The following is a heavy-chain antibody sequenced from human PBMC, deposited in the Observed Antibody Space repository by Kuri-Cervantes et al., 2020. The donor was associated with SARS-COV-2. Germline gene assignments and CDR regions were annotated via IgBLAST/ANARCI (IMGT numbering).Heavy chain of an antibody. D-gene: IGHD3-22*01. J-gene: IGHJ4*02. CDR3: ARVPYYYDSSGYYYEELDY. CDR1: GYTFTGYY. CDR2: INPNSGGT. V-gene: IGHV1-2*02. Sequence: ASVKVSCKASGYTFTGYYMHWVRQAPGQGLEWMGWINPNSGGTNYAQKFQGRVTMTRDTSTSTAYMELSRLRSDDTAVYYCARVPYYYDSSGYYYEELDYWGQGTLVTVSS.